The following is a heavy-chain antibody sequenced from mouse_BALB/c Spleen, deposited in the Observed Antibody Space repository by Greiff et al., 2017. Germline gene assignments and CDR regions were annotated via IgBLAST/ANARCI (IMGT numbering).Heavy chain of an antibody. D-gene: IGHD4-1*01. J-gene: IGHJ3*01. CDR2: IYPGDGDT. V-gene: IGHV1-87*01. CDR3: ARDWDARFAY. CDR1: GYTFTSYW. Sequence: VKVVESGAELARPGASVKLSCKASGYTFTSYWMQWVKQRPGQGLEWIGAIYPGDGDTRYTQKFKGKATLTADKSSSTAYMQLSSLASEDSAVYYCARDWDARFAYWGQGTLVTVSA.